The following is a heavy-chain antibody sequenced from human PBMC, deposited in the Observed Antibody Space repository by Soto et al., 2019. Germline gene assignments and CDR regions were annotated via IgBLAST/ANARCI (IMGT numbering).Heavy chain of an antibody. CDR2: IYYSGST. J-gene: IGHJ5*02. Sequence: QLQLQESGPGLVKPSETLSLTCTVSGGSISSSSYYWGWIRQPPGKGLEWIGYIYYSGSTYYNPSLKSRVTISVDTYKNQFSLKLNSETAADTAVYYCATSNWFDPWGQGTLVTVSS. V-gene: IGHV4-39*01. CDR3: ATSNWFDP. CDR1: GGSISSSSYY.